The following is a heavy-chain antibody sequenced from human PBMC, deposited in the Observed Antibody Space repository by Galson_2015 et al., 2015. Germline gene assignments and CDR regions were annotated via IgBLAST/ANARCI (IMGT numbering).Heavy chain of an antibody. CDR1: GFTFSNFA. V-gene: IGHV3-23*01. J-gene: IGHJ4*02. D-gene: IGHD1-26*01. Sequence: SLRLSCATSGFTFSNFAMSWVRQAPGKGPEWVSIITGNAGSTSYADSVKGRFTISRDNSKNTLYLQMSSLRAGDTAVYYCAKDPRGHSGSCPYYFDYWGQGTLVTVSS. CDR2: ITGNAGST. CDR3: AKDPRGHSGSCPYYFDY.